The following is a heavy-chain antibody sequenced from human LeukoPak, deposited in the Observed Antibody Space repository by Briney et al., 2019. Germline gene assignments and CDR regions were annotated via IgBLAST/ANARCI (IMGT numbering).Heavy chain of an antibody. CDR3: ARDFGVTNYHFDY. V-gene: IGHV3-33*01. Sequence: PGGSLRLSCAASGFTFSDYGLHWVRQAPGKGLEWVAVIWYDGSKKYFGDSVTGRFTISRDDSRNTLYLQMNNLRAEDTAVYYCARDFGVTNYHFDYWGQGTLVTVSS. CDR1: GFTFSDYG. D-gene: IGHD3-16*01. CDR2: IWYDGSKK. J-gene: IGHJ4*02.